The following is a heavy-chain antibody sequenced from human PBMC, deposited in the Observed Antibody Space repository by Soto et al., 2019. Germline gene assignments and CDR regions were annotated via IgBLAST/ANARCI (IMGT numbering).Heavy chain of an antibody. V-gene: IGHV3-30*18. CDR1: GFTFSSYG. CDR2: ISYDGSNK. CDR3: AKDGEKHGMDV. Sequence: QVQLVESGGGVVQPGRSLRLSCAASGFTFSSYGMHWVRQAPGKGLEWVAVISYDGSNKYYADSVKGRFTISRDNSKNTLYLQMNSLRAEDTAVYYCAKDGEKHGMDVWGQGTTVTVSS. D-gene: IGHD3-10*01. J-gene: IGHJ6*01.